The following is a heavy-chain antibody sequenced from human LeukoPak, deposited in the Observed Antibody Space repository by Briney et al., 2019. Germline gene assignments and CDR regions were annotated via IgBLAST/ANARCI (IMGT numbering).Heavy chain of an antibody. CDR1: GSTFSSYA. V-gene: IGHV3-23*01. D-gene: IGHD5-24*01. CDR2: ISGSGGST. Sequence: PGGSLRLSCAASGSTFSSYAMSWVRQAPGKGLERVSAISGSGGSTYYADSVKGRFTISRDNSKNTLYLQMNSLRAEDTAVYYCAMLADQEMATIKPWGQGTLVTVSS. J-gene: IGHJ4*02. CDR3: AMLADQEMATIKP.